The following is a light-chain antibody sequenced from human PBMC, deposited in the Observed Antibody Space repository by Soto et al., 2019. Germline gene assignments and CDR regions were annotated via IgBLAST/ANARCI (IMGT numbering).Light chain of an antibody. CDR2: NTN. CDR1: SGSVSTSYY. Sequence: QAVVTQEPSFSVSPGRTVTLTCGLSSGSVSTSYYPSWYQQTPGQAPRTLIYNTNTRSSGVPDRFSGSILGNKAALTITGAKADDESEYYCVLYMGSGISVFGGGTKLTVL. V-gene: IGLV8-61*01. J-gene: IGLJ2*01. CDR3: VLYMGSGISV.